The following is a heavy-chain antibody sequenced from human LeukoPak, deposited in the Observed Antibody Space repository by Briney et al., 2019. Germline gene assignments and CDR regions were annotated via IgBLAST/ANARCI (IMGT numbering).Heavy chain of an antibody. V-gene: IGHV3-30*02. CDR1: RFTFSSYG. CDR3: TRAKGIQLPVDY. CDR2: IRYDGSNK. D-gene: IGHD5-18*01. J-gene: IGHJ4*02. Sequence: GGSLRLSCAASRFTFSSYGMHWVRQAPGKGLEWVAFIRYDGSNKYYADSVKGRFTISRDNSKNTLYLQMNSLRAEDTAVYYCTRAKGIQLPVDYWGQGTLVTVSS.